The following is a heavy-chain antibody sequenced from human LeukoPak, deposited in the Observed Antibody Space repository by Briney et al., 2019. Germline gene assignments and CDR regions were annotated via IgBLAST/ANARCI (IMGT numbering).Heavy chain of an antibody. Sequence: GGSLRLSCAASGFTFSSYSMNWVRQAPGKGLEWVSSISSSSRYIYYGDSVKGRFTISRDNAKNSLYLQMNSLRAEDTAVYYCARYCSGGSCYSGGYYYMDVWGKGTTVTVSS. V-gene: IGHV3-21*01. CDR1: GFTFSSYS. J-gene: IGHJ6*03. CDR3: ARYCSGGSCYSGGYYYMDV. CDR2: ISSSSRYI. D-gene: IGHD2-15*01.